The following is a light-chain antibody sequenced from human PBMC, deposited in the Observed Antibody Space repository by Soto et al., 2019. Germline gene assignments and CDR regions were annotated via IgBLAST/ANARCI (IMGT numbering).Light chain of an antibody. CDR3: SSYTSNSTLV. CDR1: SSDVGGYNY. Sequence: QSALTQPASVSGSPGQSITISCTGTSSDVGGYNYASWYQQHPGKAPKLMIYEVSNRPSGVSNRFSGSKSGNTASLTISGLQAEDEADYYCSSYTSNSTLVFGGGTQLTVL. CDR2: EVS. J-gene: IGLJ3*02. V-gene: IGLV2-14*01.